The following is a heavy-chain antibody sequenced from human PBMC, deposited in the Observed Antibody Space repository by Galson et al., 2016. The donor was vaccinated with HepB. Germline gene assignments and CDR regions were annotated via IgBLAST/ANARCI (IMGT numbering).Heavy chain of an antibody. V-gene: IGHV3-23*01. J-gene: IGHJ6*04. CDR3: VQGSTAPAV. Sequence: SLRLSCAASGFTFNNYGMTWVRQAPGNGLEVVSSISRSRDSTDYADSVKGRFIISRDNTKNTPSLQMNSLRAEDTAVYYCVQGSTAPAVWGKGTTVTVPS. CDR1: GFTFNNYG. CDR2: ISRSRDST. D-gene: IGHD2-2*01.